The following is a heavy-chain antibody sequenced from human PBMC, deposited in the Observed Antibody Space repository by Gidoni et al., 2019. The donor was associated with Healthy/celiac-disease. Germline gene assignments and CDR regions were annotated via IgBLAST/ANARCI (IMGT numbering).Heavy chain of an antibody. J-gene: IGHJ4*02. D-gene: IGHD6-19*01. Sequence: QAQPQQWCAGLLKPSETLSLTCAVYGGSFSGYYGSWIRQPPGKGLEWIVEINHSGSTNYNPSLKSRVTISVDTSKNQFSLKLSSETAADTAVYYCASKKGGWHDYWGQGTLVTVSS. V-gene: IGHV4-34*01. CDR1: GGSFSGYY. CDR2: INHSGST. CDR3: ASKKGGWHDY.